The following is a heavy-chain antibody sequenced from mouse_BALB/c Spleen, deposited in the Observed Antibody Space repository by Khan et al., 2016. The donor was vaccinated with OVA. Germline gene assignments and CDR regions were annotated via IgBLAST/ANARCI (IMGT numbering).Heavy chain of an antibody. CDR2: INTYIGEP. J-gene: IGHJ3*01. CDR3: SRSPTWFAY. CDR1: GYTFTDYG. V-gene: IGHV9-3-1*01. Sequence: QIQLVQSGPELKKPGETVKISCKTSGYTFTDYGMNWVKQAPGKGLKWMGYINTYIGEPTYADAFKGRFAFSLETSASTAFLQINNLKNEDAATYFCSRSPTWFAYWGQGTMVTVSA.